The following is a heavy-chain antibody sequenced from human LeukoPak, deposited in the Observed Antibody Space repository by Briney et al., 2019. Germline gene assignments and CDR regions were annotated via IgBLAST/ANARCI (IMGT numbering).Heavy chain of an antibody. CDR2: IYYSGST. Sequence: PSETLSLTCTVSGGSISSYYWSWIRQPPGKGLEWIGYIYYSGSTNYNPSLKSRVTISVDTSKNQFSLKLSSVTAADTAVYYCARGNYDILTGYYWSPYFDYWCQGTLVTVSS. CDR3: ARGNYDILTGYYWSPYFDY. J-gene: IGHJ4*02. V-gene: IGHV4-59*01. D-gene: IGHD3-9*01. CDR1: GGSISSYY.